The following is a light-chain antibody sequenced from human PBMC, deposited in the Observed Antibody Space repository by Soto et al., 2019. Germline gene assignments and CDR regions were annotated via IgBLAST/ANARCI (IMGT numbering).Light chain of an antibody. V-gene: IGKV3-11*01. CDR1: QSVSNR. CDR3: KQRSNWPLT. J-gene: IGKJ4*01. CDR2: EAS. Sequence: ETVLTQSPATLSLSPGERATLSCRASQSVSNRVAWYQQKPGQAPRLLIYEASKSVTGIPARFSGSGSGTDFTLTISSLEPEDFAFYYCKQRSNWPLTFGGGTKVEIK.